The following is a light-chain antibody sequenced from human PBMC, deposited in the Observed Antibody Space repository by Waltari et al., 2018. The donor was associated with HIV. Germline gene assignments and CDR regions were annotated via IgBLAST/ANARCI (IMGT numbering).Light chain of an antibody. CDR2: SNN. Sequence: QSVLTQPPSASGTPGQRVTISCSGSSSNIGSNTVNWYQQLPGTAPKLLIYSNNRRPSGVSDRFSGSKSGTSACLAISGLQSEDGADYYCAAWDDSLSGWVFGGGTKLTVL. CDR3: AAWDDSLSGWV. V-gene: IGLV1-44*01. J-gene: IGLJ3*02. CDR1: SSNIGSNT.